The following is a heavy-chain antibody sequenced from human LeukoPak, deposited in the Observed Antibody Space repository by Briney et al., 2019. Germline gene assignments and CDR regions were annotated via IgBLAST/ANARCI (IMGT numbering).Heavy chain of an antibody. CDR2: MYYSGST. V-gene: IGHV4-59*01. D-gene: IGHD1-26*01. CDR3: ASLYSGSYDTGSFAYFSY. J-gene: IGHJ4*02. Sequence: SETLSLTCTVSGFSISSYYLSWVRQPPGKGLEWIGYMYYSGSTNYNPYIKSRVSISVDTSKNQFSLQLSSVTAADTAVYYCASLYSGSYDTGSFAYFSYWGQGTLVTVSS. CDR1: GFSISSYY.